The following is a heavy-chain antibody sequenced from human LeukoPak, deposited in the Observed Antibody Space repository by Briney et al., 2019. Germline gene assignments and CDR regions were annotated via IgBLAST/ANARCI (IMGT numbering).Heavy chain of an antibody. CDR1: GFTFTSYL. Sequence: PGGSLRLSCAASGFTFTSYLMAWVRQAPGKGLEWVSSVGGYSHTTYYADSVKGRFTISRDNARNSLYLQMNSLRDEDTAVYYCARPPLYSQYFHHWGQGTLVTVSS. CDR3: ARPPLYSQYFHH. V-gene: IGHV3-48*02. CDR2: VGGYSHTT. J-gene: IGHJ1*01. D-gene: IGHD2-21*01.